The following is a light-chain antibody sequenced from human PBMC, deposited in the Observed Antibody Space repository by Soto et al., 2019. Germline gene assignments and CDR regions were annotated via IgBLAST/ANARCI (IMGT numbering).Light chain of an antibody. J-gene: IGKJ5*01. CDR2: ASV. CDR3: QLYGTSPP. CDR1: QSDGSNF. Sequence: TQSPSSLSASVGDRATLSCKTSQSDGSNFVAWYQHKPGQAPRLLIYASVQRATGIPDRFSGSASGTDFTLTIHRLEPEAFAVYYCQLYGTSPPFGQGTRLEIK. V-gene: IGKV3-20*01.